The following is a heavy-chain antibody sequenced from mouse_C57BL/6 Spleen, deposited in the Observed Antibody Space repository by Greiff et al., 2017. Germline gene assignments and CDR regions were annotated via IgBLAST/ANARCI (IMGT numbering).Heavy chain of an antibody. J-gene: IGHJ4*01. Sequence: QVQLQQSGPELVKPGASVTISCKASGYSFTSYYIHWVKQRPGQGLEWIGWIYPGSGNTKYNEKFKGKATLTADTSSSTAYMQLSSLTSEYSAVYYCARSIYDGYYYAMDYWGQGTAVTVSS. V-gene: IGHV1-66*01. D-gene: IGHD2-3*01. CDR3: ARSIYDGYYYAMDY. CDR1: GYSFTSYY. CDR2: IYPGSGNT.